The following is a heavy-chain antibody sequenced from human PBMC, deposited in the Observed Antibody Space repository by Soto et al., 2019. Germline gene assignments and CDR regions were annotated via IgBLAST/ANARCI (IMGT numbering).Heavy chain of an antibody. J-gene: IGHJ5*02. Sequence: QVQLVQSGAEVKKPGASVKVSCKASGYTFTSYAISWVRQAPGQGLEWMGGIIPIFGTANYAQKFQGRVTITADESTRTAYMELSSLRSEDTAVYYCARARYNWNYEQSGAKNWFDPWGQGTLVTVSS. CDR3: ARARYNWNYEQSGAKNWFDP. CDR1: GYTFTSYA. V-gene: IGHV1-69*13. CDR2: IIPIFGTA. D-gene: IGHD1-7*01.